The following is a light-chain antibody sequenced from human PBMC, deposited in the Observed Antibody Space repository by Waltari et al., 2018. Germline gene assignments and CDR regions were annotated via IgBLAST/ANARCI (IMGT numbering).Light chain of an antibody. J-gene: IGKJ1*01. CDR3: QQYYSSPRT. Sequence: DIVMTQSPDSLAVSLGERAAINCKSRQSVLHSSNNKNYLAWFQQKPGQPPKLLIYWASTRESGIPDRFSGSGSGTDFTLTISSLHAEDVAVYYCQQYYSSPRTFGQGTKVEIK. V-gene: IGKV4-1*01. CDR1: QSVLHSSNNKNY. CDR2: WAS.